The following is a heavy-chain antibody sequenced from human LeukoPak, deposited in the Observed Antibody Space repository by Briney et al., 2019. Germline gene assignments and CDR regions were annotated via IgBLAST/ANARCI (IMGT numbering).Heavy chain of an antibody. CDR2: IYYSGST. J-gene: IGHJ4*02. Sequence: SETLSLTCTVSGGSISSYYWSWIRQPPGKGLEWIGYIYYSGSTYYNPSLKSRVTISVDTSKNQFSLKLSSVTAADTAVYYCARSALGYCSSTSCYGFDYWGQGTLVTVSS. D-gene: IGHD2-2*01. CDR1: GGSISSYY. V-gene: IGHV4-59*06. CDR3: ARSALGYCSSTSCYGFDY.